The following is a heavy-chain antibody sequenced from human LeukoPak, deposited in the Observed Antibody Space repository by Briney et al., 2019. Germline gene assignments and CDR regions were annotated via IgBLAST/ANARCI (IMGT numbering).Heavy chain of an antibody. CDR3: ASAPYYYDSNGYGY. J-gene: IGHJ4*02. CDR2: ISSSGSTI. Sequence: PGGSLRLSCAASGFTFSSYEMNWVRQAPGKGLEWVSYISSSGSTIYYADSVKGRFTISRDNAKNSLYLQMNSLRAEDTAVYYCASAPYYYDSNGYGYWGQGTLVTVSS. D-gene: IGHD3-22*01. V-gene: IGHV3-48*03. CDR1: GFTFSSYE.